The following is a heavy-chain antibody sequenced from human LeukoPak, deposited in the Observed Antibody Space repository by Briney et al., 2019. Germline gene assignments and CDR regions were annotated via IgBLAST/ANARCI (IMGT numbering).Heavy chain of an antibody. CDR1: GFTFSSYA. CDR3: ARDWGEVITTPFDY. CDR2: ISYDGSNK. Sequence: PGGSLRLSCAASGFTFSSYAMHWVRQAPGKGLEWVAVISYDGSNKYYADSVEGRFTISRDNSKNTLYLQMNSLRAEDTAVYYCARDWGEVITTPFDYWGQGTLVTVSS. J-gene: IGHJ4*02. D-gene: IGHD3-22*01. V-gene: IGHV3-30-3*01.